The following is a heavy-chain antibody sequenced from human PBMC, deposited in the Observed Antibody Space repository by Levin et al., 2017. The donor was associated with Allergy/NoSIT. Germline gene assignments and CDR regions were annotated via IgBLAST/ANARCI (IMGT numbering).Heavy chain of an antibody. CDR1: GFTFSSYG. V-gene: IGHV3-33*01. J-gene: IGHJ4*02. D-gene: IGHD5-18*01. CDR2: IWYDGSNK. CDR3: ARDLRGYSYGRRPLDY. Sequence: GGSLRLSCAASGFTFSSYGMHWVRQAPGKGLEWVAVIWYDGSNKYYADSVKGRFTISRDNSKNTLYLQMNSLRAEDTAVYYCARDLRGYSYGRRPLDYWGQGTLVTVSA.